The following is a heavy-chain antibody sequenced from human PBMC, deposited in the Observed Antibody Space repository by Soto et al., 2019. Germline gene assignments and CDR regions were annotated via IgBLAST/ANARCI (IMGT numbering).Heavy chain of an antibody. CDR3: ARDPLWFGELSR. D-gene: IGHD3-10*01. CDR2: TNAGNGNT. CDR1: GYTFTSYA. J-gene: IGHJ4*02. V-gene: IGHV1-3*01. Sequence: GASVKVSCKASGYTFTSYAMHWVRQAPGQRLEWMGWTNAGNGNTKYSQKFQGRVTITRDTSASTAYMELSSLRSEDTAVYYCARDPLWFGELSRWGQGTLVTVSS.